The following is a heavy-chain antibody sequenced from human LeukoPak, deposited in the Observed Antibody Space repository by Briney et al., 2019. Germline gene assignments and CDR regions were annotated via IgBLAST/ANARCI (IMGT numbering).Heavy chain of an antibody. CDR2: ISGSGGGT. J-gene: IGHJ4*02. CDR3: AKSRYSSAWDYFDY. V-gene: IGHV3-23*01. Sequence: PGGSLRLSCAASRFIFSSYAMSWVRQAPGKGLEWVSVISGSGGGTYYADSVKGRFTISRYNSKNTLYLQMNSLRAEDTAVYYCAKSRYSSAWDYFDYWGQGTLVTVSS. D-gene: IGHD6-19*01. CDR1: RFIFSSYA.